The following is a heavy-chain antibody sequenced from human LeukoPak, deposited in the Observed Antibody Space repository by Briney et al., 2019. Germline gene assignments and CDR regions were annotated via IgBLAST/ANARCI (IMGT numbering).Heavy chain of an antibody. D-gene: IGHD2-15*01. CDR1: GYTLTSYG. CDR2: ISAYNGNT. V-gene: IGHV1-18*01. Sequence: ASVKVSFTSSGYTLTSYGISWVRRAPGQALEWMGWISAYNGNTNYEQKLQGRVTMTTDTSTSTAYMELRSLRSDDTAVYYCARVALTDIVVVVAATPIWFDPWGQGTLVTVSS. J-gene: IGHJ5*02. CDR3: ARVALTDIVVVVAATPIWFDP.